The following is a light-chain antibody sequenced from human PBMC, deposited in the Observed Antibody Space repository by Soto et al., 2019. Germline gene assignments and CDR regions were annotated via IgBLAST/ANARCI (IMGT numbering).Light chain of an antibody. V-gene: IGKV1-39*01. CDR3: QQSYSTLLT. CDR2: AAS. CDR1: QSISSY. J-gene: IGKJ4*01. Sequence: DIQMTQSASSLSASVGDRVTITCRASQSISSYLNWYQQKPGKAPKLLIYAASSLQSGVPSRFSGSGSGTDFTLTISSLQPEDFATYYCQQSYSTLLTFGGGTKV.